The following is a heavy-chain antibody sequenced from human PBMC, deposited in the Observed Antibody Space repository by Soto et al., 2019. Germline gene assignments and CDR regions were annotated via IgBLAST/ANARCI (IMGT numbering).Heavy chain of an antibody. Sequence: QVQLVQSGGEVKRPGASVKVSCKTSGYTFSNYGITWVRQAPGQPLEWLGWISLYSDGTNYAQKFQGRVSMTTDTSRTTAYMELRSLRSDDTAVYYGARVVPGAEAWFGPWGQGTLVTVSS. J-gene: IGHJ5*02. CDR1: GYTFSNYG. CDR2: ISLYSDGT. CDR3: ARVVPGAEAWFGP. V-gene: IGHV1-18*01. D-gene: IGHD2-2*01.